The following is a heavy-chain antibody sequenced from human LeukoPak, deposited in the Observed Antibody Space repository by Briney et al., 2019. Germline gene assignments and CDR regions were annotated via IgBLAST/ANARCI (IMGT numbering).Heavy chain of an antibody. Sequence: ASVKVSCKASGYTFTSYYMHWVRQAPGQGLEWMGIINPSGGSTSYAQKFQGRVTMTADTSIDTAYMDLSSLRSEDTAIYYCATDPKLGQEYWGQGTLVTVSS. CDR3: ATDPKLGQEY. D-gene: IGHD7-27*01. V-gene: IGHV1-46*01. CDR2: INPSGGST. J-gene: IGHJ4*02. CDR1: GYTFTSYY.